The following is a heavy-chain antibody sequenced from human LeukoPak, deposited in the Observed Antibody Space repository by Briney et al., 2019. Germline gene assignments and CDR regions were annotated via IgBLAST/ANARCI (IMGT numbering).Heavy chain of an antibody. J-gene: IGHJ4*02. V-gene: IGHV3-73*01. CDR3: ARLGAGCSGSSCHALDY. CDR1: GFTFSASA. Sequence: GGSLRLSCAASGFTFSASAIHWVRQASGKGLEWVGRIRGKPNTYATAFAASVKGRFTISRDDSSNTAYLQMNSLRTEDSAVYYCARLGAGCSGSSCHALDYWGQGTLVTVSS. CDR2: IRGKPNTYAT. D-gene: IGHD2-2*01.